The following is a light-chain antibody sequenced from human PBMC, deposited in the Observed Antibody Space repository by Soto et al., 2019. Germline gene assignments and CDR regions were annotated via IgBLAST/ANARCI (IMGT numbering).Light chain of an antibody. Sequence: SALTQPASVSASPGQSITISCTGTSSDIGGYNYVSWYQQQPGKAPKLMIYDVSNRPSGVSNRLSGSKSGNTASLTISGLQAEDEADYYCSSYTRSSTVVFGGGTKVTVL. J-gene: IGLJ2*01. CDR2: DVS. V-gene: IGLV2-14*03. CDR3: SSYTRSSTVV. CDR1: SSDIGGYNY.